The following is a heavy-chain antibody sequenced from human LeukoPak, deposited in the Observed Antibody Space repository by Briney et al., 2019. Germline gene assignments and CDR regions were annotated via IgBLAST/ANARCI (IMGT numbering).Heavy chain of an antibody. CDR2: IYSGGST. CDR1: GFTVSSNY. D-gene: IGHD3-22*01. CDR3: ARDWSSYYDSSGYYYFGN. J-gene: IGHJ4*02. Sequence: GGSLRLSCAASGFTVSSNYMSWVRQAPGKGLEWVSVIYSGGSTYYADSVKGRFTISRDNSKNTLCLQMNSLRAEDTAVYYCARDWSSYYDSSGYYYFGNWGQGTLVTVSS. V-gene: IGHV3-53*01.